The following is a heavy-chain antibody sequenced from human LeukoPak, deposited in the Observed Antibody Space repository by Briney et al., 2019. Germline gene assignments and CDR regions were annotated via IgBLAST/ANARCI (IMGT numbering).Heavy chain of an antibody. CDR3: ARDTGEYSSSSWYY. CDR1: GYTFTGYY. Sequence: ASVKVSCKASGYTFTGYYMHWVRQAPGQGLEWMGWINPNSGGANYAQKFQGRVTMTRDTSISTAYMELSRLRSDDTAVYYCARDTGEYSSSSWYYWGQGTLVTVSS. CDR2: INPNSGGA. V-gene: IGHV1-2*02. J-gene: IGHJ4*02. D-gene: IGHD6-6*01.